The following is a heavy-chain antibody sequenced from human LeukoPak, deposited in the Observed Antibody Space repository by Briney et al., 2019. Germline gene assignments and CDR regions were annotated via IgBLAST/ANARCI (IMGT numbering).Heavy chain of an antibody. CDR3: AKHDRGSGSPYYFDY. CDR1: KFTFSGYA. D-gene: IGHD3-10*01. V-gene: IGHV3-23*01. CDR2: ISAGGDTT. J-gene: IGHJ4*02. Sequence: GESLRLSCAASKFTFSGYAMSWVREASGKGREWVSAISAGGDTTYNADSVKGRFTISRDNSKNTLNLQMNSLRAEDTAVYYCAKHDRGSGSPYYFDYWGQGTLVTVSS.